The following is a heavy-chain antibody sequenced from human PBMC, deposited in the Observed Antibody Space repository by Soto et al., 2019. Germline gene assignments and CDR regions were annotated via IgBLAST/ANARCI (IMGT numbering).Heavy chain of an antibody. CDR3: ARNAPIQTGYYYYYGMDV. CDR2: MNPNSGNT. Sequence: QVQLVQSGAEVKKPGASVKVSCKASGYTFTSYDINWVRQATGQGLEWMGWMNPNSGNTGYAQKFKGRVTMTRNTAIRTSYMELSSLRSEDTAVYYCARNAPIQTGYYYYYGMDVWGQGTTVTVSS. V-gene: IGHV1-8*01. CDR1: GYTFTSYD. J-gene: IGHJ6*02.